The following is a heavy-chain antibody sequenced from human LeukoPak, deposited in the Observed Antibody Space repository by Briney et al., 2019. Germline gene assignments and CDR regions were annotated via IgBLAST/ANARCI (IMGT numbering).Heavy chain of an antibody. D-gene: IGHD3-10*01. CDR1: GFTFSSYA. V-gene: IGHV3-23*01. CDR3: AKDPNVLLWFGELLTDY. Sequence: GGSLRLSCAASGFTFSSYAMSWVRQAPGKGLEWVSAISGSGGSTYYADSVKGRFTISRDNSKNTLYLQMNSLRAEDTAVYYCAKDPNVLLWFGELLTDYWGQGTLVTVSS. J-gene: IGHJ4*02. CDR2: ISGSGGST.